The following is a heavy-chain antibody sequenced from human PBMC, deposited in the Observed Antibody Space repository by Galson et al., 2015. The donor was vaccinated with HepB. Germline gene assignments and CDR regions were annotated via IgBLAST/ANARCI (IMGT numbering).Heavy chain of an antibody. CDR3: TRSIGLLLWFGTNDY. CDR1: GFTFGDYA. V-gene: IGHV3-49*03. J-gene: IGHJ4*02. D-gene: IGHD3-10*01. CDR2: IRSKAYGGTT. Sequence: SLRLSCAASGFTFGDYAMSWFRQAPGKGLEWVGFIRSKAYGGTTEYAASVKGRFTISRDDSKSIAYLQMNSLKTEDTAVYYCTRSIGLLLWFGTNDYWGQGTLVTVSS.